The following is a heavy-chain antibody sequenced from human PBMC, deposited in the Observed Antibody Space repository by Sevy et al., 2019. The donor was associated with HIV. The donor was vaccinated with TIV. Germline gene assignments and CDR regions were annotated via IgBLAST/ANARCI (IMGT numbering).Heavy chain of an antibody. CDR1: GFTFSTYW. J-gene: IGHJ4*02. Sequence: GGSLRLSCAASGFTFSTYWMSWVRQAPGKGLEWVGNIKPDGSERYYVDSVKGRFTISRENARNSLYLQMNSLRAEDTAVYYCARYSSGWYYYFDYWGQGTLVTVSS. CDR2: IKPDGSER. D-gene: IGHD6-19*01. CDR3: ARYSSGWYYYFDY. V-gene: IGHV3-7*01.